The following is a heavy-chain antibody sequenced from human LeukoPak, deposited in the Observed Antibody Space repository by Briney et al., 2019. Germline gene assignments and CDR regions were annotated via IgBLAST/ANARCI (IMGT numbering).Heavy chain of an antibody. CDR3: ARGRVPVAAYDAFDI. Sequence: PGGFLRLSCAASGFTFSNYWMSWVRQAPGKGLEWVANVIQHGSEKYYVDSVKGRFTISRDNAENSLYLQMNSLRAADTAVYYCARGRVPVAAYDAFDIWSQGTMVTVSS. J-gene: IGHJ3*02. CDR2: VIQHGSEK. CDR1: GFTFSNYW. V-gene: IGHV3-7*04. D-gene: IGHD2-2*01.